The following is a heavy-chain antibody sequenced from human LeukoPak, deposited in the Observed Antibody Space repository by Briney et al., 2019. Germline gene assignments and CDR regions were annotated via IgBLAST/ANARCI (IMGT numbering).Heavy chain of an antibody. V-gene: IGHV4-31*03. CDR2: IYYSGST. CDR3: ATYSGYYYDSSGYYSGHFDY. CDR1: GGSISSGGHY. Sequence: SHTLSLTCTVSGGSISSGGHYWSWIRQHPGKGREWIGYIYYSGSTYYNPSLKSRVTISVDTSKNQFSLKLSSVTAADTAVYYCATYSGYYYDSSGYYSGHFDYWGQGTLVTVSS. J-gene: IGHJ4*02. D-gene: IGHD3-22*01.